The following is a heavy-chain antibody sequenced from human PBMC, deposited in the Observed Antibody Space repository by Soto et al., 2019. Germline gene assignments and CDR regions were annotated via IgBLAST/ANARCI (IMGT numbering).Heavy chain of an antibody. CDR1: GGSFSGYY. J-gene: IGHJ5*02. D-gene: IGHD2-15*01. CDR3: ARVGVVVVAATPWQWFDP. Sequence: QVQLQQWGAGLLKPSETLSLTCAVYGGSFSGYYWSWIRQPPGKGLEWIGEINHSGSTNYNPSLKSRVTISVDTSKIQFSLKLSSVTAADTAVYYCARVGVVVVAATPWQWFDPWGQGTLVTVSS. CDR2: INHSGST. V-gene: IGHV4-34*01.